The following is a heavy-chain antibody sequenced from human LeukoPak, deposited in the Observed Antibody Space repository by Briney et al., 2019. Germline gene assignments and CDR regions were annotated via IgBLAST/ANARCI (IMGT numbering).Heavy chain of an antibody. D-gene: IGHD5-18*01. CDR3: ARDRGGNRDGYYSDY. Sequence: SETLSLTCAVYGGSFSGYYWSWIRQPPGKGLEWIGEINHSGSTNYNPSLKSRVTISVGTSKNQFSLKLSSVTAADTAVYYCARDRGGNRDGYYSDYWGQGTLVTVSS. V-gene: IGHV4-34*01. CDR1: GGSFSGYY. CDR2: INHSGST. J-gene: IGHJ4*02.